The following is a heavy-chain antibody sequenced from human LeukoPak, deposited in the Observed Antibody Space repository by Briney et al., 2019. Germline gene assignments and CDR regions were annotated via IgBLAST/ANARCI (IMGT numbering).Heavy chain of an antibody. V-gene: IGHV3-9*03. CDR3: AKDVCSGGSCYFDY. Sequence: GGSLRLSCEASGFTFDDYAMHWVRQAPGKGLEWVSGISWNSGSIGYADSVKGRFTISRDNAKNSLYLQMNSLRAEDMALYYCAKDVCSGGSCYFDYWGQGTLVTVSS. D-gene: IGHD2-15*01. CDR2: ISWNSGSI. J-gene: IGHJ4*02. CDR1: GFTFDDYA.